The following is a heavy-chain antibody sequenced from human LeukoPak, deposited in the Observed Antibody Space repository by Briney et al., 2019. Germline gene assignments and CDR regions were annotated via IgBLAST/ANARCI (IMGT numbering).Heavy chain of an antibody. V-gene: IGHV3-72*01. D-gene: IGHD6-19*01. CDR3: ARHARLWLGYGMDV. J-gene: IGHJ6*02. CDR2: TRNKANSYTT. CDR1: GFTFSDHY. Sequence: GGSLRLSCAASGFTFSDHYMDWARQAPGKGLEWVGRTRNKANSYTTEYAASVKGRFTISRDDSKNSLYLQMNSLKTEDTAVYYCARHARLWLGYGMDVWGQGTTVTVSS.